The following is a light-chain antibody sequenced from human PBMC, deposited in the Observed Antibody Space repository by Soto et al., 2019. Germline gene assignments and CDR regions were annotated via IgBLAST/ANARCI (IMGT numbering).Light chain of an antibody. CDR1: TGAVTSDYY. J-gene: IGLJ3*02. CDR3: LLYYGGAVL. CDR2: STT. Sequence: QTVVTQEPSLPVSPGGAATLTCAPSTGAVTSDYYPNWFQQKPGQAPRALIYSTTKKHSWTPARFSGYLLGGKAALTLSGVQPDDEADYYCLLYYGGAVLFGGGTKLTVL. V-gene: IGLV7-43*01.